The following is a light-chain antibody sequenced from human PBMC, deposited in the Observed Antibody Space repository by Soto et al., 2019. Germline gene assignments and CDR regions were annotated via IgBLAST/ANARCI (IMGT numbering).Light chain of an antibody. J-gene: IGLJ1*01. CDR1: SSNIGTNP. Sequence: QPVLTQPPSVSGTPGQTVTISCSGSSSNIGTNPVDWYQQLPGMAPKLLIYSYTQRPLGVPVRFSGTSASLAISGLQSDDEGDYYCAAWVGNLYVFGSGTKLTVL. V-gene: IGLV1-44*01. CDR3: AAWVGNLYV. CDR2: SYT.